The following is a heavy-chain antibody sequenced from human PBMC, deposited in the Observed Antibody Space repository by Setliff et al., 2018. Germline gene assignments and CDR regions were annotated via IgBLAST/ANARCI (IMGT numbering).Heavy chain of an antibody. V-gene: IGHV1-2*02. J-gene: IGHJ5*01. CDR2: INPDSGDT. D-gene: IGHD3-16*02. CDR3: TRSSSYGMRYWFDS. Sequence: ASVKVSCKVSGNSFTGHFLHWVRQAPGRGLEWMGWINPDSGDTHSPQNFQGRVRMTRDTSMSTVYMELTRLTSDDTAVYYCTRSSSYGMRYWFDSWGQGPLVTVPS. CDR1: GNSFTGHF.